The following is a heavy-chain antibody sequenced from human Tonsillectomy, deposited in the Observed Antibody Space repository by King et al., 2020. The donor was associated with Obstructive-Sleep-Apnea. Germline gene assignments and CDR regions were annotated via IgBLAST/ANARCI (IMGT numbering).Heavy chain of an antibody. CDR2: LNSDGSDK. D-gene: IGHD2/OR15-2a*01. J-gene: IGHJ4*02. CDR3: ATFEIIDD. Sequence: VQLVESGGGSVQPGGSLRLSCAASGFTFSNSWMTWVRQSPGKGLEWVATLNSDGSDKYYVDSVKGRFTISRDNAKNSLYLQMNSLRGEDTAVYYCATFEIIDDWGQGTLVTVSS. V-gene: IGHV3-7*01. CDR1: GFTFSNSW.